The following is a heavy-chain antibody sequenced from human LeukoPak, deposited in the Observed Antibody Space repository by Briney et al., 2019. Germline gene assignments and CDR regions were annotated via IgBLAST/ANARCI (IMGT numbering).Heavy chain of an antibody. Sequence: PGGSLRLSCAASGFTFSSYGMHWVRQAPGKGLEWVAFIRYDGSNKYYADSVKGRFTISRDNSTNTLYLQMNSLRAEDTAVYYCARDRGSGSYFGPDYWGQGTLVTVSS. CDR3: ARDRGSGSYFGPDY. J-gene: IGHJ4*02. CDR2: IRYDGSNK. V-gene: IGHV3-30*02. CDR1: GFTFSSYG. D-gene: IGHD1-26*01.